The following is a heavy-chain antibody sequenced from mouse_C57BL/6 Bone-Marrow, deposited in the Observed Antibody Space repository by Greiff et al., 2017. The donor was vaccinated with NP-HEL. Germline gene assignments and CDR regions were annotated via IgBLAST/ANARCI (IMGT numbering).Heavy chain of an antibody. J-gene: IGHJ2*01. Sequence: QVQLQQPGAELVKPGASVKLSCKASGYTFTSYWMHWVKQRPGQGLEWIGMIHPNSGSTKYNEKFKSKATLTVDKSSSTAYMQLSSLTSEDSAVYYCARPSLPYYSSSPYYFDYWGQGTTLTVSS. CDR3: ARPSLPYYSSSPYYFDY. CDR2: IHPNSGST. V-gene: IGHV1-64*01. CDR1: GYTFTSYW. D-gene: IGHD1-1*01.